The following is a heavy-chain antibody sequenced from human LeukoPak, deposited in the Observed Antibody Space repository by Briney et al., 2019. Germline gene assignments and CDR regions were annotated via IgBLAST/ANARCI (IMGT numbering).Heavy chain of an antibody. Sequence: QTGGSLRLSCAASGVTIADHGMSWVRQVPGKGLEWVSGINWDGEATGYADSVKGRFTISRDNAKKSLYLETNSLRDDDTALYYCARDLSSSWYSLAYWGQGTLVTVSS. V-gene: IGHV3-20*04. J-gene: IGHJ4*02. CDR3: ARDLSSSWYSLAY. CDR2: INWDGEAT. CDR1: GVTIADHG. D-gene: IGHD6-13*01.